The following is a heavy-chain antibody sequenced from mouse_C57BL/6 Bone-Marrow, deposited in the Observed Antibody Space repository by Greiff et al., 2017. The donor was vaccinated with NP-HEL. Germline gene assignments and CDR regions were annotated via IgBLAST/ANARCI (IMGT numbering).Heavy chain of an antibody. Sequence: VQLLQPGAELVMPGASVKLSCKASGYTFTSYWMHWVMQRPGPGLEWIGELDPSDSYTNYNQTLKSQSTLTVDTSSNTAYMQLSSLTSEDSAVYYCARETTLVAYYFYYWGQGTTLTVSS. CDR2: LDPSDSYT. V-gene: IGHV1-69*01. CDR1: GYTFTSYW. D-gene: IGHD1-1*01. J-gene: IGHJ2*01. CDR3: ARETTLVAYYFYY.